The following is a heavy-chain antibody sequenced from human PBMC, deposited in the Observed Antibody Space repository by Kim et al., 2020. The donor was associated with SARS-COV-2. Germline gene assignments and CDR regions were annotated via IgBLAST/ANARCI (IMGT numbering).Heavy chain of an antibody. V-gene: IGHV3-48*02. J-gene: IGHJ3*02. Sequence: YYAGSVQGRFPRSRGNAKNSLYLQMNSLRDEDTALYYCVRVRMGGAFGIWGQGTMVTVSS. D-gene: IGHD3-16*01. CDR3: VRVRMGGAFGI.